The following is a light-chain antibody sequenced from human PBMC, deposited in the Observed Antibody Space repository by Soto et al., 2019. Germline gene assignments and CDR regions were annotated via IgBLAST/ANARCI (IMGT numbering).Light chain of an antibody. J-gene: IGKJ5*01. CDR2: SAS. CDR1: QSIATY. CDR3: QQRTRWPMT. V-gene: IGKV3-11*01. Sequence: EIVLTQSPATLSLSPGERATLSCRASQSIATYLGWYQQKPGQAPRLLIYSASNRANGIPPRFSGSGSGTDLTLTISSLEPEDFAVYYCQQRTRWPMTFGQGTRLEI.